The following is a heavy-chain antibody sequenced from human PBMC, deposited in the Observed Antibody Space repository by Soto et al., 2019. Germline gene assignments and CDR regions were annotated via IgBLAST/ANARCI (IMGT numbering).Heavy chain of an antibody. CDR2: IWYDGSNK. CDR1: GFTFSSYG. V-gene: IGHV3-33*01. J-gene: IGHJ4*02. Sequence: GGSLRLSCAASGFTFSSYGMHWVRQAPGKGLEWVAVIWYDGSNKYYADSVKGRFTISRDNSKNTLYLQMNSLRAEDTAVYYCARDPYSGYVNFDYWGQGTLVTVSS. D-gene: IGHD5-12*01. CDR3: ARDPYSGYVNFDY.